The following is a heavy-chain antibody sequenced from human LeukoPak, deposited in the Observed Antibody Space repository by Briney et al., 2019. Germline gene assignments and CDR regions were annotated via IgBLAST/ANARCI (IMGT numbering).Heavy chain of an antibody. CDR3: AKGGQLPQERLDL. J-gene: IGHJ2*01. CDR2: ISWNSGSI. D-gene: IGHD2-2*01. Sequence: GGSLRLSCAASGFTFDDYAMHWVRQAPGKGLEWVSGISWNSGSIGYADSVKGRFTISRDNAKNSLYLQMNSLRAEDMALYFCAKGGQLPQERLDLWGRGTLVTVSS. CDR1: GFTFDDYA. V-gene: IGHV3-9*03.